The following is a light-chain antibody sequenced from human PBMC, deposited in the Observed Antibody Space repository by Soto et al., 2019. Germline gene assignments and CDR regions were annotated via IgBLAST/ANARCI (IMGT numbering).Light chain of an antibody. CDR2: AAS. CDR1: QSVSH. J-gene: IGKJ2*01. Sequence: EIVLTQSPGTLSLSLGETATLSCRASQSVSHLAWYQQKPGQAPRLLVYAASSRATGIPDRFSGSGSGTDFTLTISRLEPEDFAVYYCQQYGGSPLYTVGQGTRLEIK. V-gene: IGKV3-20*01. CDR3: QQYGGSPLYT.